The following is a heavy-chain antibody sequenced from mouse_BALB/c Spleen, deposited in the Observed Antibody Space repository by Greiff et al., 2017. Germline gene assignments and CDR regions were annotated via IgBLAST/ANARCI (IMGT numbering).Heavy chain of an antibody. V-gene: IGHV14-3*02. J-gene: IGHJ2*01. D-gene: IGHD2-2*01. CDR1: GFNIKDTY. CDR2: IDPANGNT. Sequence: VQLQQSGAELVKPGASVKLSCTASGFNIKDTYMHWVKQRPEQGLEWIGRIDPANGNTKYDPKFQGKATITADTSSNTAYLQLSSLTSEDTAVYYCDGYYFDYWGQGTTLTVSA. CDR3: DGYYFDY.